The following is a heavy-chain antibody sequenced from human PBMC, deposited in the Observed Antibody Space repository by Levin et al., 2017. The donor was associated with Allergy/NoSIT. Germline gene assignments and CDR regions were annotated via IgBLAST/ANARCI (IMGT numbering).Heavy chain of an antibody. CDR1: GFSLSFYT. CDR2: ISSSSTTI. Sequence: GGSLRLSCAASGFSLSFYTMNWVRQAPGKGLEWIASISSSSTTIYYADSVKGRFTISRDNAKKSVFLQMNSLRAEDTAFYYCAREAPLATFDYWGQGMLVTVSS. J-gene: IGHJ4*02. V-gene: IGHV3-48*01. CDR3: AREAPLATFDY.